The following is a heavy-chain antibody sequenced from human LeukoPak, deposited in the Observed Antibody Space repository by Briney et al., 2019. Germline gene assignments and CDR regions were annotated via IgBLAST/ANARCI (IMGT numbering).Heavy chain of an antibody. Sequence: SETLSLTCTVSGGSISSYHWSWIRQPPGKGLEWIGYISYSGSTNYNPSLKSRVTISVDTSKNQFSLKLNSVTAADTAVYYCARQSRGIAAAVFGYWGQGTLVTVSS. V-gene: IGHV4-59*08. CDR1: GGSISSYH. J-gene: IGHJ4*02. CDR2: ISYSGST. D-gene: IGHD6-13*01. CDR3: ARQSRGIAAAVFGY.